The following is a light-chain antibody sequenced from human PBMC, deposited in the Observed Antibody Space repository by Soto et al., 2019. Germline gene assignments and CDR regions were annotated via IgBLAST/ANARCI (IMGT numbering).Light chain of an antibody. Sequence: PSQRCASVEGRSPTSSGASQSISSWLAWYQQKPGKAPKLLIYDASNLESGVPSRFSVSGSGPEFTLTCSIRQPDEFPFYYIQQYNRYRTVRQGTKVDIK. J-gene: IGKJ1*01. CDR2: DAS. CDR3: QQYNRYRT. CDR1: QSISSW. V-gene: IGKV1-5*01.